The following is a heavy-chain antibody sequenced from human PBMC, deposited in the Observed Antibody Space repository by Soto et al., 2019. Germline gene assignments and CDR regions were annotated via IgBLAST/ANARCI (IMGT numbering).Heavy chain of an antibody. CDR2: INHSGST. Sequence: SETLSLTCAVYGGSFSGYYWSWIRQPPGKGLEWIGEINHSGSTNYNPSLKSRVTISVDTSKNQFSLKLSSVTAADTAVYYCARSLWLRGYCNGLSLLYIDSWAQESLVTVSS. CDR3: ARSLWLRGYCNGLSLLYIDS. D-gene: IGHD5-18*01. V-gene: IGHV4-34*01. CDR1: GGSFSGYY. J-gene: IGHJ4*02.